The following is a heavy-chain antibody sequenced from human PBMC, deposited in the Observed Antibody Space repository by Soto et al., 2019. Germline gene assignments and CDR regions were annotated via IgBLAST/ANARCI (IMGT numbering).Heavy chain of an antibody. Sequence: QVQLVQSGAEVKKPGASVKVSCKASGYTFTSYGISWVRQAPGQGLEWMGWISAYNGNTNYAQKLQGRVTMTTDTSTSTAYMELRSRRSDDTAVYYCARDGDIMITFGGVIVMSSWGQGTLVTVSS. CDR2: ISAYNGNT. CDR3: ARDGDIMITFGGVIVMSS. CDR1: GYTFTSYG. J-gene: IGHJ4*02. D-gene: IGHD3-16*02. V-gene: IGHV1-18*01.